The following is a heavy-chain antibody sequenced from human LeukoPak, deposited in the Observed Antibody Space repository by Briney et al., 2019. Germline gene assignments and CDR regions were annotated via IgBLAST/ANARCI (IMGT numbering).Heavy chain of an antibody. CDR3: ARRFRYYYYMDV. CDR2: INHSGST. V-gene: IGHV4-34*01. D-gene: IGHD3-3*01. CDR1: GGSFSGYY. Sequence: PSETQSLTCAVYGGSFSGYYWSWIRQPPGKGLEWIGEINHSGSTNYNPSLKSRVTISVDTSKNQFSLKLSSVTAADTAVYYCARRFRYYYYMDVWGKGTTVTVSS. J-gene: IGHJ6*03.